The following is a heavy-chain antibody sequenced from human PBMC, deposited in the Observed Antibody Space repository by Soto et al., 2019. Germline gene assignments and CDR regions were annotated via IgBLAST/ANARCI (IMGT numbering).Heavy chain of an antibody. D-gene: IGHD5-18*01. V-gene: IGHV4-59*01. CDR1: GGSISSYY. CDR3: ARGSYGYGSFDY. Sequence: TCTVSGGSISSYYWSWIRQPPGKGLEWIGYIYYSGSTNYNPSLKSRVTISVDTSKNQFSLKLSSVTAADTAVYYCARGSYGYGSFDYWGQGTLVTVSS. CDR2: IYYSGST. J-gene: IGHJ4*02.